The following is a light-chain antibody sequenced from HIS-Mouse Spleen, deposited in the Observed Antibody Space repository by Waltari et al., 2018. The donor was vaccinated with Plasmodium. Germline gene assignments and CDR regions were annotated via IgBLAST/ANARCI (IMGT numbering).Light chain of an antibody. J-gene: IGKJ1*01. CDR2: AAS. Sequence: IQMTHSSSSLSASLGCSVHITVRVVQSISNYLNWYQQKPGKDPKFLIYAASTLQSGVPARFSGSGSGTDFTLTISSLQPEDFATYYCQQSYSTWTFGQGTKVEIK. CDR1: QSISNY. V-gene: IGKV1-39*01. CDR3: QQSYSTWT.